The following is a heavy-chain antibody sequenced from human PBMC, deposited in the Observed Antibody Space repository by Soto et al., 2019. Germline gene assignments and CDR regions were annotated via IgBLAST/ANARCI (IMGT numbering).Heavy chain of an antibody. Sequence: KPSETLSLTCTVSGGSITNSNWWSWVRLPPAKGLEWIGDIYHAGSTKYNPSLERRVTISVDTSNNQFALTLTSVTAADTAVYFCARGPPIVGNTTPLDSWGQGTLVTVSS. J-gene: IGHJ4*02. CDR1: GGSITNSNW. V-gene: IGHV4-4*02. CDR2: IYHAGST. D-gene: IGHD1-26*01. CDR3: ARGPPIVGNTTPLDS.